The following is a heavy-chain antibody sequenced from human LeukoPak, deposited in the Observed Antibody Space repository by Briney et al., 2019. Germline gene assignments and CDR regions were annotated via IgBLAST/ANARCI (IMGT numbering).Heavy chain of an antibody. CDR3: ARKDSSSWYGNWFDP. CDR1: GNSLSGYY. D-gene: IGHD3-22*01. V-gene: IGHV4-59*01. Sequence: PSETLSLTCTVSGNSLSGYYWSWIRQPPGKGLDWIGVIFGGGSTNYNPSLKSRVTISADTSKNQFSLNVNSVTAADTAVYYCARKDSSSWYGNWFDPWGQGTLITVSS. J-gene: IGHJ5*02. CDR2: IFGGGST.